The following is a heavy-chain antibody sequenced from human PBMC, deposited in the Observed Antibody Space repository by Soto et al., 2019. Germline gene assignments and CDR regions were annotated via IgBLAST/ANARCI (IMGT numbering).Heavy chain of an antibody. CDR2: IYYSGST. Sequence: PSETLSLTCTVSGGSISSYYWSWIRQPPGKGLEWIGYIYYSGSTNYNPSLKSRVTISVDTSKNQFSLKLSSVTAADTAVYYCARVGFTLDLPFDPWGQGTLVTVSS. V-gene: IGHV4-59*12. D-gene: IGHD3-16*02. CDR3: ARVGFTLDLPFDP. J-gene: IGHJ5*02. CDR1: GGSISSYY.